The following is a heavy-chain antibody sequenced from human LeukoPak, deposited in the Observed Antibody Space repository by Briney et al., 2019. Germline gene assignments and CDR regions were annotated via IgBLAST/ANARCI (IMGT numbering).Heavy chain of an antibody. CDR1: GLTVSSNF. J-gene: IGHJ4*02. V-gene: IGHV3-66*01. CDR2: IYTGGTT. CDR3: ARGGLTAAPY. D-gene: IGHD6-13*01. Sequence: GGSLGLSCEVSGLTVSSNFMSWVRQAPGKGLEWVSVIYTGGTTYYAESVKGRFTISRDNSRNILYLQINSLTAEDTAVYYCARGGLTAAPYWGQGTMVTASS.